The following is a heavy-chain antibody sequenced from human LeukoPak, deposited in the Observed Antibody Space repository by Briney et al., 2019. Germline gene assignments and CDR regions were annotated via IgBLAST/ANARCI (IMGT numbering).Heavy chain of an antibody. CDR2: ISGSGGST. D-gene: IGHD1-26*01. CDR3: ASSGSYRFDY. Sequence: PGGSLRLSCAASGFTFSSYWMSWVRQAPGKGLEWVSAISGSGGSTYYADSVKGRFTISRDNAKNSLYLQMNSLRDEDTAVYYCASSGSYRFDYWGQGTLVTVSS. J-gene: IGHJ4*02. V-gene: IGHV3-23*01. CDR1: GFTFSSYW.